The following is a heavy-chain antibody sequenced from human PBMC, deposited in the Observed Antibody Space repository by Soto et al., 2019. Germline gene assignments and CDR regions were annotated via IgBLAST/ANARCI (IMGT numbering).Heavy chain of an antibody. CDR1: RGSFSNFG. CDR3: ARDGSGYNF. V-gene: IGHV1-69*13. J-gene: IGHJ4*01. Sequence: ASVKVSCRASRGSFSNFGISSVRQAPGQGLEWMGGIVSVFGRPTSAQRFRGRLTMTANESTSAGDMEIISLRSDDTAVYYCARDGSGYNFGGHGTQVTVSS. D-gene: IGHD5-12*01. CDR2: IVSVFGRP.